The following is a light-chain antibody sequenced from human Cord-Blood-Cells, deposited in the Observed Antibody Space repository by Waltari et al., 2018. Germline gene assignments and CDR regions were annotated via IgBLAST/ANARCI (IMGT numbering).Light chain of an antibody. CDR3: QQYGSSPPWT. CDR2: GAS. J-gene: IGKJ1*01. CDR1: QSVSSSY. V-gene: IGKV3-20*01. Sequence: IVLTQSPGTLPLSPGERANLPCRASQSVSSSYLAWYQQKPGQAPRLLIYGASSRATGIPDRFSGSGSGTDFTLTISRLEPEDFAVYYCQQYGSSPPWTFGQGTKVEIK.